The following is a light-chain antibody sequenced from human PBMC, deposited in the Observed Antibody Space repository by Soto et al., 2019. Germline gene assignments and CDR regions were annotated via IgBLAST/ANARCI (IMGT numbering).Light chain of an antibody. CDR1: QSISSS. Sequence: DIQMTQSPSSLSASVGDRVTITCRASQSISSSLNWYQQKPGKVPKLLIYAASNLQDGVPSRFSGSGSGTDFTLTISSLQPEDFATYYCQQSDHSPMYTFARGTDREIK. V-gene: IGKV1-39*01. CDR3: QQSDHSPMYT. CDR2: AAS. J-gene: IGKJ2*01.